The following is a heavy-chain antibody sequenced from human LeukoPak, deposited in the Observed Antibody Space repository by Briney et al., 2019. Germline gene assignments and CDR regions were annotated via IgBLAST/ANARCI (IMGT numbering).Heavy chain of an antibody. J-gene: IGHJ4*02. D-gene: IGHD5-18*01. CDR3: ARCPYSYGYPPAY. CDR2: ISSSSSYI. CDR1: GCTFSSDS. Sequence: GALRLSCAASGCTFSSDSMNWCRQAPGKGLEWVSSISSSSSYIYYAASVKGRFTISRDKAKKSLYLHMSSVRAAAPAVYYCARCPYSYGYPPAYWGQGTLVTVSS. V-gene: IGHV3-21*01.